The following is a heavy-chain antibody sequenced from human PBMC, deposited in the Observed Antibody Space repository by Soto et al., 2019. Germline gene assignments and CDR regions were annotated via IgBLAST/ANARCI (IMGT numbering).Heavy chain of an antibody. V-gene: IGHV1-69*08. CDR3: ARERGGGSCYDY. CDR2: IIPILGIA. J-gene: IGHJ4*02. Sequence: QVQLVQSGAEVKKPGSSVKVSCKASGGTFSSYTISWVRQAPGQGLEWMGRIIPILGIANYEQKFQGRVTITADKATSTAYRELSSLISEDTAVYYCARERGGGSCYDYWGQGTLVTVSS. D-gene: IGHD2-15*01. CDR1: GGTFSSYT.